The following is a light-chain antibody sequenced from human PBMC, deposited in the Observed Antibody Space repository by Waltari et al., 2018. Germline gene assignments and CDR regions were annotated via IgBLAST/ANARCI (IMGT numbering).Light chain of an antibody. V-gene: IGLV1-40*01. J-gene: IGLJ1*01. CDR2: GNN. CDR1: SPNIGTGYA. Sequence: QSVLTQPPSVSGAPGQTVTISCTGSSPNIGTGYAVHWHQQLPGTAPKLLIHGNNNRPSGVPDRFSGSKSGTSASLAITGLQAEDEADYYCQSYDSSLSYCVFGTGTKVTVL. CDR3: QSYDSSLSYCV.